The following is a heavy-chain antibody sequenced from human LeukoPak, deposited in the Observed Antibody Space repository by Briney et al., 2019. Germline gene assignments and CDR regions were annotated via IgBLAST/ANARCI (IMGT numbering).Heavy chain of an antibody. Sequence: ASVKVSCKASGYTFTGYYMHWVRQAPGQGLEWMGWINPHNSGTYYAQRFRGRVTMTRDTSISTTYMEVSSLTSDDTAVYYCARQSSSSSRLFDCWGQGTLVTVSS. CDR3: ARQSSSSSRLFDC. J-gene: IGHJ4*02. D-gene: IGHD6-6*01. CDR2: INPHNSGT. CDR1: GYTFTGYY. V-gene: IGHV1-2*02.